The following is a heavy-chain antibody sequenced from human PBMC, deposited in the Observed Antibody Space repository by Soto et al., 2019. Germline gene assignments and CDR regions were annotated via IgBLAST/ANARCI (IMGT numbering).Heavy chain of an antibody. CDR3: ARVMYYYDSSGYFPYFDY. D-gene: IGHD3-22*01. V-gene: IGHV1-2*02. CDR1: GYTFTGYY. J-gene: IGHJ4*02. CDR2: INPNSGGT. Sequence: ASVKVSCKASGYTFTGYYMHWVRQAPRQGLEWMGWINPNSGGTNYAQKFQGRVTMTRDTSISTAYMELSRLRSDDTAVYYCARVMYYYDSSGYFPYFDYWGQGTLVTVSS.